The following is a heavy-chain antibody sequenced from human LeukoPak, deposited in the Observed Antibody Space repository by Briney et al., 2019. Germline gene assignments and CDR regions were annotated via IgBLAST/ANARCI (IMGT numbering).Heavy chain of an antibody. J-gene: IGHJ4*02. V-gene: IGHV4-34*01. CDR3: ARMGGYFDY. CDR1: GGSFSGYY. Sequence: KASETLSLTCAVYGGSFSGYYWSWIRQPPGKGLEWIGEINHSGSTNYNPSLKRRVTISVDTSKNQFSLKLSSVTAADTAVYYCARMGGYFDYWGQGTLVTVSS. D-gene: IGHD2-15*01. CDR2: INHSGST.